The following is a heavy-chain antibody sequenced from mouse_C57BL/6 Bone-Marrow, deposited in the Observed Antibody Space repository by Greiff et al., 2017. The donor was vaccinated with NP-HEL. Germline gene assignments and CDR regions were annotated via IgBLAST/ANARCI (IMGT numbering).Heavy chain of an antibody. CDR3: ARGGLLRSFCD. D-gene: IGHD1-1*01. J-gene: IGHJ2*01. V-gene: IGHV1-81*01. CDR2: IYPRSGNT. Sequence: QVQLQQSGAELARPGASVKLSCKASGYTFTSYGISWVKQRTGQGLEWIGEIYPRSGNTYYNEKFKGKATLTVDTSSSTAYMQLSSLTSEDSAVYYCARGGLLRSFCDWGQGTTLTVSS. CDR1: GYTFTSYG.